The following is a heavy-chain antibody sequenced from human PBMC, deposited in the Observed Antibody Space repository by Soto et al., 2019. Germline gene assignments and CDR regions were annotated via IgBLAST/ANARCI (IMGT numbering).Heavy chain of an antibody. J-gene: IGHJ4*02. CDR3: ERGGTRGRSFY. V-gene: IGHV4-61*01. CDR1: GGSVSSSNYY. D-gene: IGHD3-16*01. Sequence: SETLSLTCTVSGGSVSSSNYYWTWIRQPPGKGLEWIGDIYYSGRTNDNPSLRSRVIISIDTSKNQFSLSLSSVTAADTAVYYRERGGTRGRSFYWGQGTMVTVSS. CDR2: IYYSGRT.